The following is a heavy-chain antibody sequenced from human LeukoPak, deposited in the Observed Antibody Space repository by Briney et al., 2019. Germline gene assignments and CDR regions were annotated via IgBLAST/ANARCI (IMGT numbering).Heavy chain of an antibody. CDR2: IYYSGST. D-gene: IGHD5-18*01. V-gene: IGHV4-59*01. CDR3: ARQAYSALYYLDY. Sequence: PSETLSLTCTVSGGSISSYYWSWIRQPPGKGLEWIGYIYYSGSTNYNPSLKSRVTISVDTSKNQFSLKLSSVTAADTAVYYCARQAYSALYYLDYWGQGTLVTVSS. CDR1: GGSISSYY. J-gene: IGHJ4*02.